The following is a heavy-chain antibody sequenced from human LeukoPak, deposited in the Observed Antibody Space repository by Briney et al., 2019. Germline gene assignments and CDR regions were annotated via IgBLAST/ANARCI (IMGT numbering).Heavy chain of an antibody. CDR3: ASSLWFGELLSPYYYYGMDV. D-gene: IGHD3-10*01. Sequence: ASVKVSCKASGYTFTSYGISWVRQAPGQGLEWMGWISAYNGNTNYAQKLQGRVTMTTDTSTSTAYMELRSLRSDDTAVYYCASSLWFGELLSPYYYYGMDVWGQGTTVTVSS. CDR2: ISAYNGNT. J-gene: IGHJ6*02. CDR1: GYTFTSYG. V-gene: IGHV1-18*01.